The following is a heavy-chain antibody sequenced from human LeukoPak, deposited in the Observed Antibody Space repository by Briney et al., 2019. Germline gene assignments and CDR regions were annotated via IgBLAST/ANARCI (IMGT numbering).Heavy chain of an antibody. CDR3: AELGITMIGGV. V-gene: IGHV3-11*04. CDR2: ISSSDNTI. J-gene: IGHJ6*04. Sequence: GGSLRLSCEASGFTFSDYYMTWIRQAPGKGLEWVSSISSSDNTIYYADSVKGRFTISRDNAKNSLYLQMNSLRAEDTAVYYCAELGITMIGGVWGKGTTVTISS. CDR1: GFTFSDYY. D-gene: IGHD3-10*02.